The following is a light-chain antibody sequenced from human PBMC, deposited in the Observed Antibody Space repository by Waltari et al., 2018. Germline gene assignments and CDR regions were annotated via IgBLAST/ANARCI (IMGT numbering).Light chain of an antibody. Sequence: DIVMTQSPDSLTVSLGERATINCKSSQSILYSSNNLNYLAWYQQRPGQPPKLLIYGASTRESGVPDRFSGSRSGTDFTLTISSLQAEDVAVYYCQQYYNIPWTFGQGTKVEIK. CDR2: GAS. CDR1: QSILYSSNNLNY. CDR3: QQYYNIPWT. J-gene: IGKJ1*01. V-gene: IGKV4-1*01.